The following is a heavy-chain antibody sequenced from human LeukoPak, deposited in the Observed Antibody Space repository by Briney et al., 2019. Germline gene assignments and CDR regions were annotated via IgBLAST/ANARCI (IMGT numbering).Heavy chain of an antibody. CDR1: GGSITSYY. D-gene: IGHD6-19*01. CDR2: IYHSGST. Sequence: PSETLSLTCTVSGGSITSYYWTWIRQPPGKGLEWIGHIYHSGSTNYNPSLRSRITMSADTSKDHLSLRLTSVTAADTAVYYWGGGGQWLVYDSWGQGTLVTVSS. CDR3: GGGGQWLVYDS. V-gene: IGHV4-59*01. J-gene: IGHJ4*02.